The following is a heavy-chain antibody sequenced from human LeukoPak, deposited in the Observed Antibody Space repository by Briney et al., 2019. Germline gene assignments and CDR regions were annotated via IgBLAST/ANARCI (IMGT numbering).Heavy chain of an antibody. J-gene: IGHJ4*02. CDR2: IIPIFGTA. D-gene: IGHD3-22*01. CDR1: GGTFSSYA. CDR3: ARDRWYYYDSSGYYSFDY. Sequence: ASVNVSCKASGGTFSSYAISWVRQAPGQGLEWMGGIIPIFGTANYAQKFQGRVTITTDESTSTAYMELSSLRSEDTAVYYCARDRWYYYDSSGYYSFDYWGQGTLVTVSS. V-gene: IGHV1-69*05.